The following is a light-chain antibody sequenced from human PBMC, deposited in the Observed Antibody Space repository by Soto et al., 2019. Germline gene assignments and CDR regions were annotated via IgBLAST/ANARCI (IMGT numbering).Light chain of an antibody. Sequence: QSVLTQPASVSGSPGQSITISRTGTSSDVGGYNYVSWYQQHPGKAPKLMIYEVSNRPSGVSNRFSGSKSGNTASLTISGLQAEDEADYYCNSYTSSSTYVFXTGTKVTVL. CDR2: EVS. CDR1: SSDVGGYNY. V-gene: IGLV2-14*01. J-gene: IGLJ1*01. CDR3: NSYTSSSTYV.